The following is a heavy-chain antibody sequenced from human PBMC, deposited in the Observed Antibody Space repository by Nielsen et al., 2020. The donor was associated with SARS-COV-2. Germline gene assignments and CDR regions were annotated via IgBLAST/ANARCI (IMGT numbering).Heavy chain of an antibody. J-gene: IGHJ6*02. V-gene: IGHV3-48*03. CDR3: ARDTSDYGSGSYYEVDYYYYGMDV. Sequence: WIRQPPGKGLEWVSYISSSSSTIYYADSVKGRFTISRDNAKNSLYLQMNSLRAEDTAVYYCARDTSDYGSGSYYEVDYYYYGMDVWGQGTTVTVSS. D-gene: IGHD3-10*01. CDR2: ISSSSSTI.